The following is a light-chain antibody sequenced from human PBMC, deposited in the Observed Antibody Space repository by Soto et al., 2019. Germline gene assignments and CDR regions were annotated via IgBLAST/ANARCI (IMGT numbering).Light chain of an antibody. CDR1: QRPRYR. CDR3: QQYDTHSWT. V-gene: IGKV1-5*03. J-gene: IGKJ1*01. Sequence: PMTQFSSTLSASVGDRVPLTCPGSQRPRYRLAWDQQKPGKGPKLLINKGASLESGGPSRFSGSGSGAEFTLTSNGLQPDDVATYYCQQYDTHSWTFGQGTKVEIK. CDR2: KGA.